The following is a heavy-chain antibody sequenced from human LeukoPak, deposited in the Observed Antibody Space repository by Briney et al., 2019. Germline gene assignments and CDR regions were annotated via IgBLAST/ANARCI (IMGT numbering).Heavy chain of an antibody. CDR2: IYPGDSDT. Sequence: GESLKISCKGSGYSFSSYWIGWVRQMPGKGLEWMGVIYPGDSDTRYSPSFQGQVSFSADKSISTAYLQWSSLKASDTAMYYCARQYYYGSGRKDWFDPWGQGTLVTVSS. V-gene: IGHV5-51*01. CDR3: ARQYYYGSGRKDWFDP. D-gene: IGHD3-10*01. CDR1: GYSFSSYW. J-gene: IGHJ5*02.